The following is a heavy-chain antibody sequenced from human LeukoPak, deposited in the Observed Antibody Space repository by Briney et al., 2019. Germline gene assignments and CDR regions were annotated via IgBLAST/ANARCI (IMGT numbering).Heavy chain of an antibody. J-gene: IGHJ6*02. V-gene: IGHV3-21*01. CDR3: ARDPSEGYGDYGYYYYGMDV. D-gene: IGHD4-17*01. CDR2: ISSSSSYI. CDR1: GFTFSSYS. Sequence: GGSLRLSCAASGFTFSSYSMNWVRQAPGKGLEWVSSISSSSSYIYYADSVKGRFTISRDNAQNSLYLQMNSLRAEDTAVYYCARDPSEGYGDYGYYYYGMDVWGQGTTVTVSS.